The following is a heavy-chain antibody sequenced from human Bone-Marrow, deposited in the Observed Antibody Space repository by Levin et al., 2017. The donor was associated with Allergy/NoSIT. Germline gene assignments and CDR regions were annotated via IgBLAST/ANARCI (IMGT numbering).Heavy chain of an antibody. Sequence: GGSLRLSCAASGFTFSSYAMHWVRQAPGKGLEWVAVISYDGSNKYYADSVKGRFTISRDNSKNTLYLQMNSLRAEDTAVYYCARDLGFSGWDPRGMDVWGQGTTVTVSS. J-gene: IGHJ6*02. CDR2: ISYDGSNK. D-gene: IGHD6-19*01. CDR3: ARDLGFSGWDPRGMDV. V-gene: IGHV3-30*04. CDR1: GFTFSSYA.